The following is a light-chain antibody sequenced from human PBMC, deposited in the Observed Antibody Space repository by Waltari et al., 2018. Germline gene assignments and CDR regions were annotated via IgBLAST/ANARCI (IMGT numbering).Light chain of an antibody. CDR1: QNINSN. Sequence: SPGEGATLSCRASQNINSNLAWYQQQPGQTPRLLIYGASTRAIGIPARFSGSGSGTEFTLTISSLQSEDFALYYCQQYNNWPPWTFGQGTKVEIK. CDR2: GAS. J-gene: IGKJ1*01. CDR3: QQYNNWPPWT. V-gene: IGKV3D-15*01.